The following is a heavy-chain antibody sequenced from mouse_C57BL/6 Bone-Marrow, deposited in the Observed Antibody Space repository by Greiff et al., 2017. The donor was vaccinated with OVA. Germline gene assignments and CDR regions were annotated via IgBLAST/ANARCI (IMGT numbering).Heavy chain of an antibody. D-gene: IGHD3-3*01. J-gene: IGHJ3*01. V-gene: IGHV1-85*01. CDR1: GYTFTSYD. Sequence: QVQLQQSGPELVKPGASVKLSCKASGYTFTSYDINWVKQRPGQGLEWIGRIYPRDGSNKYNEKFKGKATLTVDTSSSTAYMELHSRTSEDSAVYFCAEGRGTYWGQGTLVTVSA. CDR3: AEGRGTY. CDR2: IYPRDGSN.